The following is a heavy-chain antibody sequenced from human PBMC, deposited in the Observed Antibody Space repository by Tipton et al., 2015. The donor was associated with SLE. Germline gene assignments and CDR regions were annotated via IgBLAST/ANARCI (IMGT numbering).Heavy chain of an antibody. CDR2: ISGSGSSI. V-gene: IGHV3-23*01. Sequence: SLRLSCVASGFTLNSYAMSWVRQAPGKGLEWVSTISGSGSSIYYADSVKGRFTISRDTSKNTLYLQMSDLRAEDTAVYYCAKDRDYVWGSSRYGGWSYWGQGTLVTVSS. D-gene: IGHD3-16*02. CDR3: AKDRDYVWGSSRYGGWSY. CDR1: GFTLNSYA. J-gene: IGHJ4*02.